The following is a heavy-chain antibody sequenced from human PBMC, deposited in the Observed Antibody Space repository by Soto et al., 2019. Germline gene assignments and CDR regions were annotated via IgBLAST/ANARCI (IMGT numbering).Heavy chain of an antibody. D-gene: IGHD6-13*01. J-gene: IGHJ4*02. CDR1: VVSVIIGAYY. CDR3: ARLKGGAAGNFDY. CDR2: IYHSGST. Sequence: LSPTCTVPVVSVIIGAYYWTWIRPHPGKGLEWIGYIYHSGSTYYNPSLNSRVTISVDTSMNRFSLKLTSVTAADTAVYHCARLKGGAAGNFDYWGQGTQVTFSS. V-gene: IGHV4-31*03.